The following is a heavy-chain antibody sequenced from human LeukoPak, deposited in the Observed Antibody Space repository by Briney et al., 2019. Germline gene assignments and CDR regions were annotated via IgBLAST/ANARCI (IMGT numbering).Heavy chain of an antibody. Sequence: ASVKVSCKASGYTFTGYYMHWVRQAPGQGLEWMGWINPNSGGTNYAQKFQGRVTMTRDTSISTAYMELSRLRSDDTAVYYCAEDHYDSSGFFDYWGQGTLVTVSS. CDR1: GYTFTGYY. D-gene: IGHD3-22*01. CDR2: INPNSGGT. V-gene: IGHV1-2*02. J-gene: IGHJ4*02. CDR3: AEDHYDSSGFFDY.